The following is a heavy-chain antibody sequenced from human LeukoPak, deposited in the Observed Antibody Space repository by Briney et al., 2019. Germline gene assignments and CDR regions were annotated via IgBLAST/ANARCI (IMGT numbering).Heavy chain of an antibody. CDR2: ISYSGNT. CDR3: ATTQGSYWASWLDT. Sequence: SETLSLTCSVSGGAIRDYNCNWVRQPPGKGLEWIGYISYSGNTNYNPYLKSRAAISADTSKNEFSLKLTSVTAADTAVYYCATTQGSYWASWLDTWGQGALVTVSS. J-gene: IGHJ5*02. CDR1: GGAIRDYN. V-gene: IGHV4-59*01. D-gene: IGHD3-10*01.